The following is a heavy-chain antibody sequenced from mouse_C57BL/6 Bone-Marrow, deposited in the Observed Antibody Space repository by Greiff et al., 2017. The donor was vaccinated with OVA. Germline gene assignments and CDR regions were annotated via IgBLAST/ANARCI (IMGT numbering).Heavy chain of an antibody. Sequence: VQLQQSGAELVRPGASVTLSCKASGYTFTDYEMHWVKQTPVHGLEWIGAIVPETGGTAYNQKVQGKAILSADKSSSTAYMELLSLTAEDSAIYYCTRSYSNYGDFDYWGQGTTLTVSS. J-gene: IGHJ2*01. D-gene: IGHD2-5*01. CDR2: IVPETGGT. CDR1: GYTFTDYE. V-gene: IGHV1-15*01. CDR3: TRSYSNYGDFDY.